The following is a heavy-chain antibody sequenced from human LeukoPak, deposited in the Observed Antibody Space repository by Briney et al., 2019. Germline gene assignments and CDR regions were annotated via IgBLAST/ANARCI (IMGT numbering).Heavy chain of an antibody. Sequence: GSLRLSCAGSGFTFSTYSMTWVRQGPGKGLEWVSSIYNSGSKTFYADSVKGRFTISRDNSKNTVYLQMNSLRVEDTAVYYCAKDVVPDSGWDLDYWGQGTLVTVSS. V-gene: IGHV3-23*01. J-gene: IGHJ4*02. CDR1: GFTFSTYS. D-gene: IGHD6-19*01. CDR2: IYNSGSKT. CDR3: AKDVVPDSGWDLDY.